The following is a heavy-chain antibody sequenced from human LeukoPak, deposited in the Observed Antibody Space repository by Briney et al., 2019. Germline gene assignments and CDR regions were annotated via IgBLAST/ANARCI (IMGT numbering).Heavy chain of an antibody. Sequence: ASVKVSCKASGYTFTCYYMHWVRQAPGQGLEWMGWINPNSGGTNYAQKFQGRVTMTRDTSISTAYMELSRLRSDDTAVYYCAMMVRGAASYYFDYWGQGTLVTVSS. J-gene: IGHJ4*02. V-gene: IGHV1-2*02. CDR2: INPNSGGT. D-gene: IGHD3-10*01. CDR1: GYTFTCYY. CDR3: AMMVRGAASYYFDY.